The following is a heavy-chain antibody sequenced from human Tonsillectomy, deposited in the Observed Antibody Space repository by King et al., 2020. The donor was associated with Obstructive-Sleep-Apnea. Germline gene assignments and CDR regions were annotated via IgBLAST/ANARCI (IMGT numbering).Heavy chain of an antibody. D-gene: IGHD6-19*01. V-gene: IGHV3-30*02. J-gene: IGHJ4*02. CDR1: GFTFSSYG. Sequence: VQLVESGGGVVQPGGSLRLSCAASGFTFSSYGMHWVRQAPGKGLEWVTFIWDDGSNKYYADSVKGRFTISRDNSKNTLSLQMNSLRAEDTAVYYGARARSVAHPNDYWGQGTLVTASS. CDR2: IWDDGSNK. CDR3: ARARSVAHPNDY.